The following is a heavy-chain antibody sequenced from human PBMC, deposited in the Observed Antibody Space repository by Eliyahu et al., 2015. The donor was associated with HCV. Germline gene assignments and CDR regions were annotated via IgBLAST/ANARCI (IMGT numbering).Heavy chain of an antibody. D-gene: IGHD1-1*01. CDR2: ISGSGGST. V-gene: IGHV3-23*01. CDR1: FSSYA. CDR3: AKNGLERLLARYYYYYGMDV. J-gene: IGHJ6*02. Sequence: FSSYAMSWVRQAPGKGLEWVSAISGSGGSTYYADSVKGRFTISRDNSKNTLYLQMNSLRAEDTAVYYCAKNGLERLLARYYYYYGMDVWGQGTTVTVSS.